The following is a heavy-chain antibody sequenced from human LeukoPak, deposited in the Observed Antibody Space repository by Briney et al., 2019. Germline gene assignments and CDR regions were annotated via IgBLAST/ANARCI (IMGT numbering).Heavy chain of an antibody. Sequence: GGSLRLSCAASGFTFSNYAMSWVRQAPGKGLEWVSGLSGSGHSTYYADSVKGRFTISRDNSKNTLYLQMNSLRAEDTAVYYCAKNGRLGGSGSYYDYWGQGTLVTVSS. V-gene: IGHV3-23*01. CDR1: GFTFSNYA. CDR3: AKNGRLGGSGSYYDY. J-gene: IGHJ4*02. CDR2: LSGSGHST. D-gene: IGHD3-10*01.